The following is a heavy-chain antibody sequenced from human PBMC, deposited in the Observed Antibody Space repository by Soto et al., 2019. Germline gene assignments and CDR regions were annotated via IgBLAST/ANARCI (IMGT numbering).Heavy chain of an antibody. D-gene: IGHD6-19*01. CDR1: GGSISSFY. CDR3: ARTGVAVAGTGLTFWYSDL. J-gene: IGHJ2*01. V-gene: IGHV4-59*08. Sequence: QVQLQESGPGLVKPSETLSLTCTVSGGSISSFYWSWIRQPPGKGLEWLGYIYYTGSTNYNPSLRSRVTFSVDMSKNQFSLKLSSVTAADTAVYYCARTGVAVAGTGLTFWYSDLWGRGTLVTVSS. CDR2: IYYTGST.